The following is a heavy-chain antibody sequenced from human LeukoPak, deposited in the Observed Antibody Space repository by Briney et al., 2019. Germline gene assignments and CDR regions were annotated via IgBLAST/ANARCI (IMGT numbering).Heavy chain of an antibody. CDR3: ARDNYCSSTSCYNY. CDR2: INWNGGST. J-gene: IGHJ4*02. V-gene: IGHV3-20*03. D-gene: IGHD2-2*02. CDR1: GFTFDDYG. Sequence: SLXXSXAASGFTFDDYGMSWVRHAPGKGLEWVSGINWNGGSTGYADSVKGRFTISRDNAKNSLYLQMNSLRAEDTALYYCARDNYCSSTSCYNYWGQGTLVTISS.